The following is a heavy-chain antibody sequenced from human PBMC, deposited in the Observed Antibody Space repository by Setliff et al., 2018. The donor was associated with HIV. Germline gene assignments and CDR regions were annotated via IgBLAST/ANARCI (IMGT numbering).Heavy chain of an antibody. Sequence: LRLSCAASGFTVSSNYMNWVRQAPGKGLEWVSVIYSGGSIYYTYSVKGRFTISRDNSKNTLYLQMNSLRAEDTAVYYCARGSRYFDYWGKGTLVTVSS. V-gene: IGHV3-53*01. J-gene: IGHJ4*02. CDR1: GFTVSSNY. D-gene: IGHD3-10*01. CDR2: IYSGGSI. CDR3: ARGSRYFDY.